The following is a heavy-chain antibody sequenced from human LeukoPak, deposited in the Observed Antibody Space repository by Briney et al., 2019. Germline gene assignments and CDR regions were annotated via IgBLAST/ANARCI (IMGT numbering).Heavy chain of an antibody. CDR2: ISSSSSTI. D-gene: IGHD2-2*01. Sequence: GGSLRLSCAASGFNFSSYSMNWVRQAPGKGLEWVSYISSSSSTIYYADSVKGRFTISRDNAKNSLYLQMNSLRAEDTAVYYCARGPRDIVVVPAAIGWFDPWGQGTLVTVSS. CDR1: GFNFSSYS. CDR3: ARGPRDIVVVPAAIGWFDP. V-gene: IGHV3-48*01. J-gene: IGHJ5*02.